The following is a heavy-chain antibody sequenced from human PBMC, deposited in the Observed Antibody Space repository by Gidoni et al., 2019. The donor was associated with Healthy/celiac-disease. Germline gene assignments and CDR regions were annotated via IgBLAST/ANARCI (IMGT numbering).Heavy chain of an antibody. CDR2: ISGSGGST. CDR1: GFTFSSYA. D-gene: IGHD2-8*01. V-gene: IGHV3-23*01. CDR3: AKDQDVLMVYANFDY. Sequence: EVQLLESGGGLVQPGGSLRLSFAASGFTFSSYAMSWVRQAPGKGLEWVSAISGSGGSTYDADSVKGRFTISRDNSKNTLYLQMNSLRAEDTAVYYCAKDQDVLMVYANFDYWGQGTLVTVSS. J-gene: IGHJ4*02.